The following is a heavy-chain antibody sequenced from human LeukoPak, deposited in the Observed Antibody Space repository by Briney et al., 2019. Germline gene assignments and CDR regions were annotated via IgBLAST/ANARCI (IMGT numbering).Heavy chain of an antibody. CDR3: ARASLFGDIVVVPAAGWFDP. Sequence: GASVKVSCKASGYTFISYGISWVRQAPGQGLEWMGWISAYNGNTNYAQKVQGRVTMTTDTSTSTAYMELRSLRSDDTAVYYCARASLFGDIVVVPAAGWFDPWGQGTLVTVSS. CDR2: ISAYNGNT. D-gene: IGHD2-2*01. CDR1: GYTFISYG. J-gene: IGHJ5*02. V-gene: IGHV1-18*01.